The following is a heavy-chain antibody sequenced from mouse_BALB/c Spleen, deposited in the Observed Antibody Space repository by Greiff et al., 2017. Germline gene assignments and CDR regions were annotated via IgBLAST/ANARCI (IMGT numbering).Heavy chain of an antibody. CDR3: TGDGSGDY. J-gene: IGHJ2*01. CDR1: GYTFTDYE. V-gene: IGHV1-15*01. CDR2: IDPETGGT. Sequence: LVESGAELVRPGASVTLSCKASGYTFTDYEMHWVKQTPVHGLEWIGAIDPETGGTAYNQKFKGKATLTADKSSSTAYMELRSLTSEDSAVYYCTGDGSGDYWGQGTTLTVSS. D-gene: IGHD2-3*01.